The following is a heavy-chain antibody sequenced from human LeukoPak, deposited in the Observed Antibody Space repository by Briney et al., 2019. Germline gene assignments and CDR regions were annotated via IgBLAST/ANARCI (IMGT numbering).Heavy chain of an antibody. V-gene: IGHV3-53*01. CDR3: TRGGSSLSAFDI. Sequence: PGGSLRLSCTASGFTVSSNYMSWVRQAPGKGLEGVSIIYSGGSTSYADSVKGRFTTSRDNSKNTLYLQMNSLRAEDTAVYYCTRGGSSLSAFDIWGQGTMVTVSS. CDR1: GFTVSSNY. D-gene: IGHD1-26*01. CDR2: IYSGGST. J-gene: IGHJ3*02.